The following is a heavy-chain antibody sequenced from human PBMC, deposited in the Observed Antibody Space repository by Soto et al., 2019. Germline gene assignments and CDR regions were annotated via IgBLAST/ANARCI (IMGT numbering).Heavy chain of an antibody. Sequence: PGGSLRLSCAASGFTFSSYAMHWVRQAPGKGLEWVAVISYDGSNKYYADSVKGRFTISRDNSKNTLYLQMNSLRAEDTAVYYCAREGEWDIVLVPAAMGGFEPGPLDYWGQGTLVTVSS. D-gene: IGHD2-2*01. J-gene: IGHJ4*02. V-gene: IGHV3-30-3*01. CDR1: GFTFSSYA. CDR3: AREGEWDIVLVPAAMGGFEPGPLDY. CDR2: ISYDGSNK.